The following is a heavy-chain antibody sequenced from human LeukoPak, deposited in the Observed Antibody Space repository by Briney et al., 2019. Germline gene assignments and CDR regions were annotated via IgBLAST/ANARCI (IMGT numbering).Heavy chain of an antibody. J-gene: IGHJ4*02. D-gene: IGHD6-13*01. Sequence: GSLRLSCAASGFTFSSYGMHWVRQAPGKGLEWVAVIWYDGSNKYYADSVKGRFTISRDNSKNTLYLQMNSLRAEDTAVYYCARVRQQLVLGSYFDYWGQGTLVTVSS. CDR2: IWYDGSNK. CDR1: GFTFSSYG. V-gene: IGHV3-33*01. CDR3: ARVRQQLVLGSYFDY.